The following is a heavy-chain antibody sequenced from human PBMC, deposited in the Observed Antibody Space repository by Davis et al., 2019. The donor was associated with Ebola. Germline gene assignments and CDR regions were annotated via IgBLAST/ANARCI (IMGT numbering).Heavy chain of an antibody. D-gene: IGHD6-19*01. J-gene: IGHJ4*02. Sequence: GESLKISCAASGFTVSSNYMSWVRQAPGKGLEWVSVIYSGGSTYYADSVKGRFTISRDNSKNTLYLQMNSLRAEDTAVYYCASLDSSGWGLDYWGQGTPVRVSS. V-gene: IGHV3-53*05. CDR1: GFTVSSNY. CDR2: IYSGGST. CDR3: ASLDSSGWGLDY.